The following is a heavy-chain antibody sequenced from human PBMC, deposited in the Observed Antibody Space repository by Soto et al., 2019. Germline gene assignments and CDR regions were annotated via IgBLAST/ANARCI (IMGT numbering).Heavy chain of an antibody. D-gene: IGHD6-19*01. CDR1: GGTFSSYA. J-gene: IGHJ4*02. CDR3: AGGPRIAVAGSRSDY. Sequence: QVQLVQSGAEVKKPGSSVKVSCKASGGTFSSYAISWVRQAPGQGLEWMGGIIPIFGTENYAQKFQGRVTINADESTRTAYMERGSLRSEDTAVYYCAGGPRIAVAGSRSDYWGQGTLVTVSS. CDR2: IIPIFGTE. V-gene: IGHV1-69*12.